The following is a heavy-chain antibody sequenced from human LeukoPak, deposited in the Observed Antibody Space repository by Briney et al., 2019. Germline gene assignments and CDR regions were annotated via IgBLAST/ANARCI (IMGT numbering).Heavy chain of an antibody. V-gene: IGHV4-39*01. CDR3: ARQGRWELCWFDP. Sequence: PSETLSFTCTVSGGSISSSSYYWGWIRQPPGKGLEWIGSIYYSGSTYYNPSLKSRVTISVDTSKNQFSLKLSSVTAADTAVYYRARQGRWELCWFDPWGQGTLVTVSS. D-gene: IGHD1-26*01. CDR2: IYYSGST. J-gene: IGHJ5*02. CDR1: GGSISSSSYY.